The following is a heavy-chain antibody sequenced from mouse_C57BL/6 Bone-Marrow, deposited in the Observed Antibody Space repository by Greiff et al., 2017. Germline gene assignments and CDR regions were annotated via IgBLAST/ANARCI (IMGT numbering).Heavy chain of an antibody. Sequence: QVQLKESGAELVRPGASVTLSCKASGYTFTDYEMHWVKQTPVHGLEWIGAIDPETGGTAYNQKFKGKSTLTVDKSSSTAYMQLSSLTSEDSAVYYCASRSYGYFDVWGTGTTVTVSS. CDR3: ASRSYGYFDV. CDR1: GYTFTDYE. CDR2: IDPETGGT. J-gene: IGHJ1*03. V-gene: IGHV1-15*01.